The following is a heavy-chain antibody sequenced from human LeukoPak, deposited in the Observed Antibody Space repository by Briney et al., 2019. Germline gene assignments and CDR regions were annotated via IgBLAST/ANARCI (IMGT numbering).Heavy chain of an antibody. CDR3: ARHLSITGTTGFDY. CDR2: IYYSGST. D-gene: IGHD1-20*01. CDR1: GGSINSNNYY. J-gene: IGHJ4*02. Sequence: NPSETLSLTCTVSGGSINSNNYYWGWIRQPPGKGLEWIGSIYYSGSTYYNPSLKSRVTISVDTSKNQFSLKLSSVTAADTAVYYCARHLSITGTTGFDYWGQGTLVTVSS. V-gene: IGHV4-39*01.